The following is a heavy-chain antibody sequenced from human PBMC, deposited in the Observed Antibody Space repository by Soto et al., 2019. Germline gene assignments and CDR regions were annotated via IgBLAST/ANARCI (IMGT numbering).Heavy chain of an antibody. CDR3: ARTGLTGTNFYFDY. CDR2: IIPIFGTA. Sequence: WKQFGFTISSYPIIFVGENPGQGLEWMGGIIPIFGTANYAQKFQGRVTITADESTSTAYMELSSLRSEDTAVYYCARTGLTGTNFYFDYWGQGTLVTVSS. D-gene: IGHD1-7*01. J-gene: IGHJ4*02. CDR1: GFTISSYP. V-gene: IGHV1-69*01.